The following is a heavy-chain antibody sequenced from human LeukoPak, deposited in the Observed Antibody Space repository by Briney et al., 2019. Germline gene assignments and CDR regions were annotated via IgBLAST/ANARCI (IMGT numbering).Heavy chain of an antibody. J-gene: IGHJ4*02. D-gene: IGHD6-19*01. CDR3: ARSRGSGWSAFDY. CDR1: GYTFTSYA. Sequence: ASVKVSCKASGYTFTSYAMHWVRQPPGQRLEWMGWSNAGNGDTRYSQEFQGRVTITRDTSASTAYMELSSLRSEDMAVYYCARSRGSGWSAFDYWGQGTLVTVSS. CDR2: SNAGNGDT. V-gene: IGHV1-3*02.